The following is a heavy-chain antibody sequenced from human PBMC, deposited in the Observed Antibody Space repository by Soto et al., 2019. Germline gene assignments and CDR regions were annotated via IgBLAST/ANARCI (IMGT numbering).Heavy chain of an antibody. D-gene: IGHD6-13*01. J-gene: IGHJ4*02. Sequence: QVPLQQWGAGLLKPSETLSLTCAVYGGSFSGYYWSWIRQPPGKGLEWIGEINHSGSTNYNPSLKSRVTISVDTSKNQFSLKLSSVTAADTAVYYCARAAAGTGGDYWGQGTLVTVSS. CDR1: GGSFSGYY. CDR2: INHSGST. V-gene: IGHV4-34*01. CDR3: ARAAAGTGGDY.